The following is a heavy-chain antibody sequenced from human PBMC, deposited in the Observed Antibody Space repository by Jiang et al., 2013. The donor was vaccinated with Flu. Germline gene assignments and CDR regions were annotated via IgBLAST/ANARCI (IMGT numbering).Heavy chain of an antibody. CDR3: ARERLNYSNYGSYYYYGMDV. V-gene: IGHV1-2*02. D-gene: IGHD4-11*01. J-gene: IGHJ6*02. Sequence: VESGAEVKKPGASVKVSCKASGYTFTGYYMHWVRQAPGQGLEWMGWINPNSGGTNYAQKFQGRVTMTRDTSISTAYMELSRLRSDDTAVYYCARERLNYSNYGSYYYYGMDVWGQGTTVTVSS. CDR1: GYTFTGYY. CDR2: INPNSGGT.